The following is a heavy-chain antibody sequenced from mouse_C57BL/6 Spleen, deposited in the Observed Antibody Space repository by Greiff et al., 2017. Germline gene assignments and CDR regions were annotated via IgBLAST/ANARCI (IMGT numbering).Heavy chain of an antibody. CDR2: INPGSGGT. V-gene: IGHV1-54*01. J-gene: IGHJ1*03. CDR1: GYAFTNYL. CDR3: ARGEGGYVDV. Sequence: VMLVESGAELVRPGTSVKVSCKASGYAFTNYLIEWVKQRPGQGLEWIGVINPGSGGTNYNEKFKGKATLTADKSSSTAYMQLSSLTSEDAAGYVCARGEGGYVDVWGTGTTVTVSS.